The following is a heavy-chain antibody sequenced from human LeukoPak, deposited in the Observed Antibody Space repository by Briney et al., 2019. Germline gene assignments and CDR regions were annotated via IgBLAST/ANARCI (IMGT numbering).Heavy chain of an antibody. D-gene: IGHD6-13*01. CDR3: ARSYSSSWYSIFDP. J-gene: IGHJ5*02. CDR1: GGSIVSRNW. V-gene: IGHV4-4*02. Sequence: SGTLSLTCVVSGGSIVSRNWWSWVRQPPGKGLEWLGEIYHSGTTNYNPSLKSRVTISVDTSKNHFSLKLTSVTAADTAVYYCARSYSSSWYSIFDPWGQGTLVTVSS. CDR2: IYHSGTT.